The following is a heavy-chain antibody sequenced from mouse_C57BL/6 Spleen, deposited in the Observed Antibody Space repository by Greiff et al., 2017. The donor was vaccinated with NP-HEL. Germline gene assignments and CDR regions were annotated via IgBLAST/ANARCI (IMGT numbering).Heavy chain of an antibody. J-gene: IGHJ4*01. Sequence: QVQLQQPGAELVMPGASVKLSCKASGYTFTSYWMHWVKQRPGQGLEWIGEIDPSDSYTNYNQKFKSKSTLTVDKSSSTAYMQLSSLTSEDSAVYYCARRDLAMDYWGQGTSVTVSS. CDR2: IDPSDSYT. CDR3: ARRDLAMDY. CDR1: GYTFTSYW. V-gene: IGHV1-69*01.